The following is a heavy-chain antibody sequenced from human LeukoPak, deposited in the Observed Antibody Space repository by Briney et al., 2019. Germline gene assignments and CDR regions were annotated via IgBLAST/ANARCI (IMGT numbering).Heavy chain of an antibody. V-gene: IGHV3-23*01. CDR2: ISGSGGST. CDR1: GFTFSSYA. CDR3: AKATIFGVVIIRLDY. J-gene: IGHJ4*02. Sequence: GGSLRLSCAASGFTFSSYAMSWVRQAPGKGLEWVSAISGSGGSTYYADSVKGRFTISRDNSKNTLYLQMNSLRAEDTAVYYCAKATIFGVVIIRLDYWGQGTLVTVSS. D-gene: IGHD3-3*01.